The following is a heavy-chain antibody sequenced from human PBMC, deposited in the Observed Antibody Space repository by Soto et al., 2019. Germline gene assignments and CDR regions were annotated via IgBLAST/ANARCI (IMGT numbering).Heavy chain of an antibody. CDR2: INPSGGST. CDR1: GYTFTSYY. Sequence: GASVKVSCKASGYTFTSYYMHWVRQAPGQGLEWMGIINPSGGSTSYAQKFQGRVTMTRDTSTSTVYMELSSLRSEDTAVYYCARDPYYGSGQAGYYYYYGMDVWGQGTTVTVSS. V-gene: IGHV1-46*03. D-gene: IGHD3-10*01. J-gene: IGHJ6*02. CDR3: ARDPYYGSGQAGYYYYYGMDV.